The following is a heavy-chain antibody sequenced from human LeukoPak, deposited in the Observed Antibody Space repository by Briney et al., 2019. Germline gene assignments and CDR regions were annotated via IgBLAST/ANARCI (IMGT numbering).Heavy chain of an antibody. CDR1: GYTFTGYY. J-gene: IGHJ4*02. D-gene: IGHD3-9*01. CDR3: ARSPHILTGENFDY. V-gene: IGHV1-2*02. CDR2: INPNHGDT. Sequence: GASVKVSCKASGYTFTGYYMHWVRQAPGQGLEWMGWINPNHGDTNYAQKFQDRVSMTRDTSISTAYMHLSRPRSADTAVYYCARSPHILTGENFDYWGQGTLLTVSS.